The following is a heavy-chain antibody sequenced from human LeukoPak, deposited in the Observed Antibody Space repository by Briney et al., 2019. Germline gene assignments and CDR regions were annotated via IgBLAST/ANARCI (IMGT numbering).Heavy chain of an antibody. J-gene: IGHJ5*02. Sequence: GGSLRLSCAASGFTFSSDAMHWVRQALGKGLEWVAVISYDGSNKYYADSVKGRFTISRDNSKNTLYLQMNSLRADDTAVYYCASVNSDLYPTWFDPWGQGNLVTVSP. CDR1: GFTFSSDA. D-gene: IGHD2-2*01. V-gene: IGHV3-30*04. CDR2: ISYDGSNK. CDR3: ASVNSDLYPTWFDP.